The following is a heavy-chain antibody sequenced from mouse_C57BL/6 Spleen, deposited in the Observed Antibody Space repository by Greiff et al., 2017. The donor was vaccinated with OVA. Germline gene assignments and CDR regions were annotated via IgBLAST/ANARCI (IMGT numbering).Heavy chain of an antibody. CDR1: GYSITSGYY. D-gene: IGHD2-5*01. V-gene: IGHV3-6*01. CDR2: ISYDGSN. Sequence: EVQLVESGPGLVKPSQSLSLTCSVTGYSITSGYYWNWIRQFPGNKLEWMGYISYDGSNNYNPSLKNRISITRDTSKNQFFLKLNSVTTEDTATYYCASDSNYWYFDVWGTGTTVTVSS. J-gene: IGHJ1*03. CDR3: ASDSNYWYFDV.